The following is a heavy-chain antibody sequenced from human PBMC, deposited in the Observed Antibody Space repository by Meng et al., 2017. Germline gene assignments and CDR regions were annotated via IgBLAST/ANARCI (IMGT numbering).Heavy chain of an antibody. CDR3: AGSVWFGEVFVATDAFDI. J-gene: IGHJ3*02. V-gene: IGHV1-2*02. D-gene: IGHD3-10*01. CDR2: INPNRGGT. Sequence: ASVKVSCKASGYTFTGYYMHWVRQAPGQGLEWMGWINPNRGGTNYAQKFQGRVTMTRDTSISTAYMELSRLRSDDPAVYYYAGSVWFGEVFVATDAFDIWGQGTMVTVSS. CDR1: GYTFTGYY.